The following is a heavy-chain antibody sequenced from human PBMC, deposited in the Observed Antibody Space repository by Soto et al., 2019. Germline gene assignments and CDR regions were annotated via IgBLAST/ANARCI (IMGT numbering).Heavy chain of an antibody. V-gene: IGHV3-21*01. CDR3: ARDHTTTGPFDY. D-gene: IGHD1-26*01. J-gene: IGHJ4*02. CDR1: GFTFNSYS. Sequence: GGSLILSCAASGFTFNSYSMNWVRKAPGKGLEWVSSISSSSSYIYYADSVKGRFTISRDNAKNSLYLQMNSLRAEDTAVYYCARDHTTTGPFDYWGQGTLVTVSS. CDR2: ISSSSSYI.